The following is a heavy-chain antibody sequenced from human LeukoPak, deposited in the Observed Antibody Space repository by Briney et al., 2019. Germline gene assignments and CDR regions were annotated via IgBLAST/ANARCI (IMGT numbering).Heavy chain of an antibody. Sequence: SETLSLTCAVYGGSFSGYYWSWIRQPPGKGLEWIGEINHSGSTNYNPSLKSRVTISVDTSKNQFSLKLSSVTAADTAVYYCARDRIAAAGTHYYYMDVWGKGTTVTISS. D-gene: IGHD6-13*01. CDR1: GGSFSGYY. J-gene: IGHJ6*03. V-gene: IGHV4-34*01. CDR2: INHSGST. CDR3: ARDRIAAAGTHYYYMDV.